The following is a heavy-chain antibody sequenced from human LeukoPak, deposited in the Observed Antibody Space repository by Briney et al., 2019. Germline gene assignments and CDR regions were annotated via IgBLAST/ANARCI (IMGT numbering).Heavy chain of an antibody. V-gene: IGHV4-38-2*02. J-gene: IGHJ4*02. CDR3: ASTAVAGTEGY. D-gene: IGHD6-19*01. CDR2: IYHGGST. Sequence: SETLSLTCTVSSYSISSGHYWGWIRQPPGKGLEWIGSIYHGGSTYYKPSLKSRVTISVDTSKNQFSLKLSSVTAADTAVYYCASTAVAGTEGYWGQGTLVTVSS. CDR1: SYSISSGHY.